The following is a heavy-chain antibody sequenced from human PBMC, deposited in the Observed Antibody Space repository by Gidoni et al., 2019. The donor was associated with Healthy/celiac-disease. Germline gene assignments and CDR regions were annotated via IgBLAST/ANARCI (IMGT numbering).Heavy chain of an antibody. CDR2: IYSGGST. CDR3: ARDQATNRPQGWFDP. Sequence: EVQLVESGGGLVQPGGSLRLSCAASGFTVSSNYMSWVRQAPGKGLEWVSVIYSGGSTYYADSVKGRFTISRDNSKNTLYRQMNSLRAEDTAVYYCARDQATNRPQGWFDPWGQGTLVTVSS. V-gene: IGHV3-66*01. D-gene: IGHD5-12*01. J-gene: IGHJ5*02. CDR1: GFTVSSNY.